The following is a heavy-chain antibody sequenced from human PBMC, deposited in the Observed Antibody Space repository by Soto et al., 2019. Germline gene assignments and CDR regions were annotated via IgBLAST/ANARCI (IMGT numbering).Heavy chain of an antibody. CDR2: ISGTGSSI. CDR3: ARDSIVAFDY. Sequence: GGSLRLSCAGSGFTFSRYSFNWVRQAPGKGLELVSYISGTGSSILYADSVEGRLTISRDNARNLLYLQMNSLRAEDTAVYYCARDSIVAFDYWGQGTLVTVSS. J-gene: IGHJ4*02. D-gene: IGHD2-21*01. CDR1: GFTFSRYS. V-gene: IGHV3-48*04.